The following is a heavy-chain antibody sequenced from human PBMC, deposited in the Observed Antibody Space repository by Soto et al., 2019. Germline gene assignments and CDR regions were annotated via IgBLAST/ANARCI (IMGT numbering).Heavy chain of an antibody. CDR2: ISYDGSNK. CDR3: ARDLLFEDPTFDY. CDR1: GFTFSSYA. V-gene: IGHV3-30-3*01. Sequence: GGSLRLSCAASGFTFSSYAMHWVRQAPGKGLEWVAVISYDGSNKYYADSVKGRFTISRDNSKNTLYLQMNSLRAEDTAVYYCARDLLFEDPTFDYWGQGTLVTVSS. J-gene: IGHJ4*02.